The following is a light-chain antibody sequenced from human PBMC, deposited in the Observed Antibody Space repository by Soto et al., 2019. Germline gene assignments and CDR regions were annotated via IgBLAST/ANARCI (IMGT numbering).Light chain of an antibody. J-gene: IGKJ1*01. CDR2: GAS. CDR3: QQYDNSPWT. Sequence: EIVLMQSPGTLSLSPGERATLFCRASQSVSSSFLAWYQRQPGQAPRLLIYGASSRATGIPDRFSGSGSGTDFTLTISRLEPEDFAVYYCQQYDNSPWTFGQGTKVEIK. CDR1: QSVSSSF. V-gene: IGKV3-20*01.